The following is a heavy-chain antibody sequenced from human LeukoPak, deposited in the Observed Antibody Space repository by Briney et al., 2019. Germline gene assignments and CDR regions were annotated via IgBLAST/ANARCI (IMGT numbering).Heavy chain of an antibody. V-gene: IGHV4-38-2*02. J-gene: IGHJ5*02. CDR3: ARVYCSGGSCNWFDP. CDR2: IYHSGST. D-gene: IGHD2-15*01. CDR1: GYSISSGYY. Sequence: PSETLSLTCTVSGYSISSGYYWGWIRQPPGKGLEWIGSIYHSGSTYYNPSLKSRVTISVDTSKNQFSLKLSSVTAADTAVYYCARVYCSGGSCNWFDPWGQGTLVTVSS.